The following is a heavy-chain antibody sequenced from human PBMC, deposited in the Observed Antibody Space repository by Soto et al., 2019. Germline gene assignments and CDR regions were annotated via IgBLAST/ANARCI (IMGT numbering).Heavy chain of an antibody. Sequence: GRSLRLSWAASGFSFSSYCMHWVRQAPGKGLVWVSRINNDGSTTTYADSVKGRFTISRDNAKNTLYLQMNSLRADDTAVYYCARDCESDYFDYLGQGILVTVS. CDR3: ARDCESDYFDY. D-gene: IGHD2-21*01. J-gene: IGHJ4*02. CDR2: INNDGSTT. CDR1: GFSFSSYC. V-gene: IGHV3-74*01.